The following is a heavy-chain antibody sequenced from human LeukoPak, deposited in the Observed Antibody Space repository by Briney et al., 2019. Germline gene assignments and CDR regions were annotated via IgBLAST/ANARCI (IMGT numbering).Heavy chain of an antibody. CDR3: ARLYGSGSYYPPGGY. D-gene: IGHD3-10*01. Sequence: SETLSLTCTVSGGSISSSSYYWGWIRQPPGKGLEWIGSIYYSGSTYYNPSLKSRATISVDTSKNQFSLKLSSVTAADTAVYYCARLYGSGSYYPPGGYWGQGTLVTVSS. CDR1: GGSISSSSYY. V-gene: IGHV4-39*01. CDR2: IYYSGST. J-gene: IGHJ4*02.